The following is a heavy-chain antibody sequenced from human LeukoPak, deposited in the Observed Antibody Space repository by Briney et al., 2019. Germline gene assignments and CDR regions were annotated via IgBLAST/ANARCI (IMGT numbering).Heavy chain of an antibody. V-gene: IGHV3-23*01. Sequence: PGGSLRLSCAASGFTFSGYAMSWVRQAPGKGLEWVSSTNGGAYTTYYADSVKGRFTISRDNSKNTLYLRMNSLRAEDSAVYYCARDYHYSDINVLSPLDYWGQGTLVTVSS. CDR3: ARDYHYSDINVLSPLDY. CDR2: TNGGAYTT. D-gene: IGHD3-22*01. J-gene: IGHJ4*02. CDR1: GFTFSGYA.